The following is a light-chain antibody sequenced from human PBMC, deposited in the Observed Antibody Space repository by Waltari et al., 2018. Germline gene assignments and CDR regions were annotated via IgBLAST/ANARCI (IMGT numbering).Light chain of an antibody. Sequence: QSALTQPASVSGSPGQPITISCPGSNSDIGTYNFVSWYQQPPDKAPKLMFYDVSKRPSGGANRFSGSKSGNTASLTISGLQAEDEADYYCCSHTGGSTFVIFGGGTKLTVL. CDR2: DVS. V-gene: IGLV2-23*02. CDR1: NSDIGTYNF. CDR3: CSHTGGSTFVI. J-gene: IGLJ2*01.